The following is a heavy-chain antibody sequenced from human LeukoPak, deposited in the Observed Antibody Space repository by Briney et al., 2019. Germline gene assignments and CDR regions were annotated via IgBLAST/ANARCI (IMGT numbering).Heavy chain of an antibody. CDR2: ISSSGGST. D-gene: IGHD3-10*01. Sequence: GGSLRLSCAASGFTFSNYAMSWVRQAPGKGLEWVSGISSSGGSTYYADSVKGRFTISRDNSRDRLYLETNSLRAEDTAVYYCARDRMGAIMYFAVWGRGTLVTVSS. J-gene: IGHJ2*01. CDR3: ARDRMGAIMYFAV. V-gene: IGHV3-23*01. CDR1: GFTFSNYA.